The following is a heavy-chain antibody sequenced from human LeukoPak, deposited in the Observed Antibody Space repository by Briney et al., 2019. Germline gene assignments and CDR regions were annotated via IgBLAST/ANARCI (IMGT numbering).Heavy chain of an antibody. CDR2: INPSGGST. Sequence: ASVKVSCKASGYTFTSYYMHWVRQAPGQGLEWMGIINPSGGSTSYAQKFQVRVTMTRDTSTSTVYMELSSLRSEDTAVYYCARGMNEFGVRGVIITLSLSGNWFDPWGQGTLVTVSS. V-gene: IGHV1-46*01. CDR3: ARGMNEFGVRGVIITLSLSGNWFDP. D-gene: IGHD3-10*01. CDR1: GYTFTSYY. J-gene: IGHJ5*02.